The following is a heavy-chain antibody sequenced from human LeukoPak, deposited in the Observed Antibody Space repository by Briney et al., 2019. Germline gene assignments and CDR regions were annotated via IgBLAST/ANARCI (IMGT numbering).Heavy chain of an antibody. Sequence: SVKVSCKASGGTFSSYAISWVRQAPGQGLEWMGRIIPIFGTANYAQKFQGRVTITTDESTSTAYMELSSLRSEDTAVYYCARDRYRYSYGYDASDIWGQGTMVTVSS. V-gene: IGHV1-69*05. CDR3: ARDRYRYSYGYDASDI. CDR2: IIPIFGTA. J-gene: IGHJ3*02. D-gene: IGHD5-18*01. CDR1: GGTFSSYA.